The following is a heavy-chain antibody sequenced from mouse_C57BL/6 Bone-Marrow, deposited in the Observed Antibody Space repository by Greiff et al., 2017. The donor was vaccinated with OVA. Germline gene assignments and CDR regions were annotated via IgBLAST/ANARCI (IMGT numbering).Heavy chain of an antibody. Sequence: QVQLKQSGAELVKPGASVKMSCKASGYTFTTYPIAWVKQNHGKSLEWIGTFPPYNDDTKYNEKFKGKATLTVEKSSSTVYLELSRLTSDDSAVYYCARGDYYYGSSSFAYWGQGTLVTVSA. D-gene: IGHD1-1*01. CDR1: GYTFTTYP. V-gene: IGHV1-47*01. CDR3: ARGDYYYGSSSFAY. J-gene: IGHJ3*01. CDR2: FPPYNDDT.